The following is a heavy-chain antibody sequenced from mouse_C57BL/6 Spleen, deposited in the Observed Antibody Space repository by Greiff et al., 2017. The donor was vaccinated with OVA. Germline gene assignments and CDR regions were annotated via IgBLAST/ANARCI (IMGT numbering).Heavy chain of an antibody. Sequence: EVKLMESGPELVKPGASVKISCKASGYSFTDYNMNWVKQSNGKSLEWIGVINPNYGTTSYNQKFKGKATLTVDQSSSTAYMQLNSLTSEDSAVYYCAREGITTVSPPYYFDDWGQCTTLSVST. CDR2: INPNYGTT. J-gene: IGHJ2*01. V-gene: IGHV1-39*01. D-gene: IGHD1-1*01. CDR3: AREGITTVSPPYYFDD. CDR1: GYSFTDYN.